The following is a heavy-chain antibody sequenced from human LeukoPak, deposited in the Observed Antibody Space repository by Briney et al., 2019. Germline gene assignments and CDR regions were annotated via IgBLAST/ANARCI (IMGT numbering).Heavy chain of an antibody. CDR1: GGSFSDYY. CDR3: ASRPDY. J-gene: IGHJ4*02. V-gene: IGHV4-34*01. CDR2: INHSGST. Sequence: PSETLSLTCAVYGGSFSDYYWSWIRQPPGKGLEWIGEINHSGSTNYNPSLKSRVTISVDTSKNQFSLKLSSVTAADTAVYYCASRPDYWGQGTLVTVSS.